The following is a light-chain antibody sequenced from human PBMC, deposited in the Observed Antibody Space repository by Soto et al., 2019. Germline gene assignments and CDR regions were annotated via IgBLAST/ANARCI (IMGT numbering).Light chain of an antibody. Sequence: EIVLSQSPGTLSLSTGERATLSCRASQSVSNNYLAWYQQKPGQAPSLLIYDASTRAPGVPARFSGSGSGTEFTLTISRLQSEDFAVYYCQQNNNWPPTFGQGTKVDIK. CDR3: QQNNNWPPT. CDR2: DAS. CDR1: QSVSNN. J-gene: IGKJ1*01. V-gene: IGKV3-15*01.